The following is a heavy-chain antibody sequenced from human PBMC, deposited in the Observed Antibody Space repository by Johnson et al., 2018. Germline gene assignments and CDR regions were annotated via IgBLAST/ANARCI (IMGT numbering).Heavy chain of an antibody. V-gene: IGHV5-51*01. CDR1: GYSFTSYW. CDR3: ARQLRAHYYYYGMDV. D-gene: IGHD4-17*01. J-gene: IGHJ6*02. Sequence: EVQLVETGAEVKKPGESLKISCKGSGYSFTSYWIGWVRQMHGKGLEWMGIIYPGDSDTRYSPSFQGQVTLSAHKPISTAYLQWSSLKASDTPMYYCARQLRAHYYYYGMDVWGQGTTVTVSS. CDR2: IYPGDSDT.